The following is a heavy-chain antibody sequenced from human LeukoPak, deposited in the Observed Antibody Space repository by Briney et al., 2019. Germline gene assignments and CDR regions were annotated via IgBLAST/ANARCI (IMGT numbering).Heavy chain of an antibody. Sequence: GGSLRLSCAASRFTFNSFAMSWVRQAPGKGLEWVSVIGGSNGITFYVGSVKGRFTISRDNSKDTLYLQMNSLRAEDTAVYYCARNENSGWGYSDYWGQGTLVTVSS. CDR1: RFTFNSFA. D-gene: IGHD5-12*01. V-gene: IGHV3-23*01. J-gene: IGHJ4*02. CDR2: IGGSNGIT. CDR3: ARNENSGWGYSDY.